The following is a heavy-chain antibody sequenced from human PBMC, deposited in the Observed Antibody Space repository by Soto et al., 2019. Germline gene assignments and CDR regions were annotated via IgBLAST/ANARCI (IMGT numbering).Heavy chain of an antibody. CDR1: GGSISSGGYY. D-gene: IGHD3-16*01. CDR3: ARVGGINWFDP. CDR2: IYYSGST. J-gene: IGHJ5*02. Sequence: PSETLSLSCTVSGGSISSGGYYWSWIRQHPGKGLEWIGYIYYSGSTYYNPSLKSRVTISVDTSKNQFSLKLSSVTAADTAVYYCARVGGINWFDPWGQGTLVTVSS. V-gene: IGHV4-31*03.